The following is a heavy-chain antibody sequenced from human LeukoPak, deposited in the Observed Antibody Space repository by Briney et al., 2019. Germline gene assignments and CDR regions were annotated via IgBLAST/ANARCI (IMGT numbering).Heavy chain of an antibody. D-gene: IGHD3-10*01. CDR3: TRDQSPITMVRFDS. V-gene: IGHV3-49*03. CDR1: GFIFGDYA. J-gene: IGHJ4*02. Sequence: GGSLRLSCTASGFIFGDYAMSWFRQAPGKGLEWVSFIRSNAYGGTTQYAASVKVRFTISRDDSKSMAYPQMNSQKTEDTAMYYCTRDQSPITMVRFDSWGQGTLVTVSS. CDR2: IRSNAYGGTT.